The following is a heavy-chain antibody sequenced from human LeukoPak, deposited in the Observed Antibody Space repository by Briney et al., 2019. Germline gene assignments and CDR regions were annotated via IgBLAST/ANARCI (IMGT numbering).Heavy chain of an antibody. CDR1: GGSISSSSYY. J-gene: IGHJ3*02. CDR3: ARHYYDSSGYRSWYAFDI. Sequence: SETLSLTCTVSGGSISSSSYYWGWIRQPPGKGLEWIGSIYYSGSTYYNPSLKSRVTISVDTSKNQFSLKLSSVTAADTAVYYCARHYYDSSGYRSWYAFDIWGQGTMVTVSS. V-gene: IGHV4-39*01. D-gene: IGHD3-22*01. CDR2: IYYSGST.